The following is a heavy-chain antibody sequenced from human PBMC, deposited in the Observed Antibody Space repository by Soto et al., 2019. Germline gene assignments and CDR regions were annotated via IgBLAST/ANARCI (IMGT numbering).Heavy chain of an antibody. V-gene: IGHV3-23*01. CDR1: GFTFSSYA. J-gene: IGHJ4*02. CDR3: ANGGDDEVLTILYCDY. CDR2: ISGSGGST. Sequence: PGGSLRLSCAASGFTFSSYAMSWVRQAPGKGLEWVSAISGSGGSTYYADSVKGRFTISRDNSKNTLYLQMNSLRAEDTAVYYCANGGDDEVLTILYCDYWGQGTLVTVSS. D-gene: IGHD2-21*02.